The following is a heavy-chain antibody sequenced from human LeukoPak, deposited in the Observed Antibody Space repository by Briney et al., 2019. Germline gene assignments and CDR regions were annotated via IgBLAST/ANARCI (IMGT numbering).Heavy chain of an antibody. J-gene: IGHJ4*02. V-gene: IGHV3-23*01. Sequence: GGSLTHPRAASGFPLSRYPMSWVRPAPGKGLEWVSATSGSGGSTYDADSVKGRFTISRDNSRNTLYLQMNRLRAEDTAVYYCAKDYRSAARVYWGQGTLVTVSS. CDR2: TSGSGGST. CDR3: AKDYRSAARVY. CDR1: GFPLSRYP. D-gene: IGHD6-6*01.